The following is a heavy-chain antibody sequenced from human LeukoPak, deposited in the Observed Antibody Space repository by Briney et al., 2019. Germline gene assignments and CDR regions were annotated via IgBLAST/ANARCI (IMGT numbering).Heavy chain of an antibody. CDR1: GFTFSNSD. V-gene: IGHV3-19*01. D-gene: IGHD6-13*01. Sequence: GGSLRLSCAASGFTFSNSDMNWVRQAPGKGLEWVSCISWNGSRTHYADSVKGRFIISRDNSRNFLYQQMNSLRPEDMAVYYCVRNGYSNSWYGAWFDPWGQGTLVTVPS. J-gene: IGHJ5*02. CDR3: VRNGYSNSWYGAWFDP. CDR2: ISWNGSRT.